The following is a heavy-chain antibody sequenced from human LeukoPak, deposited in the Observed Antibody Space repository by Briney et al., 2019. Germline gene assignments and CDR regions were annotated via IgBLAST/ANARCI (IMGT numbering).Heavy chain of an antibody. CDR1: GFTFSDYA. Sequence: GGSLRLSCTSSGFTFSDYAMSWFRQAPGKGLEWVSFIRGKAYGGTTEYAASVKGRFIISRDDSKSIAYLQMNSLKTEDTAVYYCTIYSGRIDYWGQGTLVTVSS. CDR2: IRGKAYGGTT. J-gene: IGHJ4*02. V-gene: IGHV3-49*03. D-gene: IGHD5-18*01. CDR3: TIYSGRIDY.